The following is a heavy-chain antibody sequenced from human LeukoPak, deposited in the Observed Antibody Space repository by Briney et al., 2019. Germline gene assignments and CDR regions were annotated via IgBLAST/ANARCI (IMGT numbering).Heavy chain of an antibody. V-gene: IGHV1-69*13. CDR2: IIPIFGTA. J-gene: IGHJ4*02. Sequence: SVKVSCKASVGTFSSYAISWVRQAPGQGLEWMGGIIPIFGTANYAQKFQGRVTITADESTSTAYMELSSLRSEDTAVYYCARESVTFSSGWSFDYWGQGTLVTVSS. CDR3: ARESVTFSSGWSFDY. D-gene: IGHD6-19*01. CDR1: VGTFSSYA.